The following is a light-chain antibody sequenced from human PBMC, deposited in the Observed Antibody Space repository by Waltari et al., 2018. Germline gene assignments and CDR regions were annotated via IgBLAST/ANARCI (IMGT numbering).Light chain of an antibody. J-gene: IGLJ3*02. CDR3: SSHTTSSIWV. CDR1: SSDVGGYNF. V-gene: IGLV2-14*01. CDR2: EVS. Sequence: QSALTQPASVSGSLGQSITISCTGPSSDVGGYNFVSCYQQDPGKAPKLMIYEVSNRPSGVSNRFSGSKSGNTASLTISGLQAEDEADYYCSSHTTSSIWVFGGGTKLTVL.